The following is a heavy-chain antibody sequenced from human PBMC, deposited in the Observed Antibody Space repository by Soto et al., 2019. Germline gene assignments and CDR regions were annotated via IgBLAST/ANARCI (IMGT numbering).Heavy chain of an antibody. CDR3: ATLADHSGYYGMDV. D-gene: IGHD2-15*01. CDR1: RGYIISYS. V-gene: IGHV4-59*01. J-gene: IGHJ6*02. CDR2: IYYSGST. Sequence: FHKCSVARGYIISYSSRWIRQPPVKGLEWIGYIYYSGSTNYNPSLKSRVTISVDTSKNQFSLKLSSVTAADTAVYYCATLADHSGYYGMDVWGQGNTVTGS.